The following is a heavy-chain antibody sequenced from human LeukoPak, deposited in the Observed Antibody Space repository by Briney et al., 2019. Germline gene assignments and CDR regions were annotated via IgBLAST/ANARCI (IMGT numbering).Heavy chain of an antibody. J-gene: IGHJ4*02. D-gene: IGHD4-17*01. CDR1: GGSISSSSSY. CDR3: ASTYGDYFIIDY. Sequence: SETLSLTCTVSGGSISSSSSYWGWIRQPPGKGLEWIGSIYYSGSTYYNPSLKSRVTISVDTSKNQFSLKLSSVTAADTAVYYCASTYGDYFIIDYWGQGTLVTVSS. V-gene: IGHV4-39*01. CDR2: IYYSGST.